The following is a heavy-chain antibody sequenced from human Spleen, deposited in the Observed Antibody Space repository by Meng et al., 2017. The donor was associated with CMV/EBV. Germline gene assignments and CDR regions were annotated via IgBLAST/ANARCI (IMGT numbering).Heavy chain of an antibody. V-gene: IGHV3-11*04. CDR2: ISSSGSTI. CDR1: GFTFSDYY. Sequence: GESLKISCEVSGFTFSDYYMSWIRQAPGKGLEWVSYISSSGSTIYYADTVKGRFTISRDNTKNSLDLQKHSLRAEDTAVYYCARDLDIVVVPAAMSPYYFDYWGQGTLVTVSS. D-gene: IGHD2-2*01. CDR3: ARDLDIVVVPAAMSPYYFDY. J-gene: IGHJ4*02.